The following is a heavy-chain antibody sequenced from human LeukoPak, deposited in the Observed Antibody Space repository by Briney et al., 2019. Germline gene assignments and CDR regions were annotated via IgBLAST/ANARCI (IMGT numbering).Heavy chain of an antibody. J-gene: IGHJ4*02. Sequence: SVKVSCKASGGTFSSYAISWVRQAPGQGLEWMGGIIPIFGTANYAQKFQGRVTITTDESTSTAYMELSSLRSEDTAVYYCARAGAGTEGFDYWGQGTLVTVSS. D-gene: IGHD6-19*01. CDR3: ARAGAGTEGFDY. V-gene: IGHV1-69*05. CDR2: IIPIFGTA. CDR1: GGTFSSYA.